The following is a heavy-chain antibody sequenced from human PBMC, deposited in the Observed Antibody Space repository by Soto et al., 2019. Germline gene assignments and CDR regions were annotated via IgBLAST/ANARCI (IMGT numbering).Heavy chain of an antibody. V-gene: IGHV1-69*13. D-gene: IGHD5-18*01. CDR2: VIPIFGTA. Sequence: PVKVSCKASGATFSSYSISLVRQDTGQGLECMGGVIPIFGTANYAQKFQGRGPFTGDESTSTAYKELSSPRSATTAVDYCASLQLWSLYYSYGMDIWGQGTTVTVSS. CDR1: GATFSSYS. J-gene: IGHJ6*02. CDR3: ASLQLWSLYYSYGMDI.